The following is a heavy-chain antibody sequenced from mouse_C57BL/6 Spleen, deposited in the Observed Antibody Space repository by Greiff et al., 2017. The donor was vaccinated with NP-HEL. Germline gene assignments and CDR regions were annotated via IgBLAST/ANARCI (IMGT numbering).Heavy chain of an antibody. J-gene: IGHJ4*01. V-gene: IGHV1-18*01. CDR3: SRGLFRYLDY. CDR2: INPNNGGT. CDR1: GYTFTDYN. D-gene: IGHD1-1*01. Sequence: EVLLVESGPELVKPGASVKISCKASGYTFTDYNMDWVKQSPGQSLEWIGDINPNNGGTNYNQKFKGKATLTVDKSSSTAYMELRSLTSEDSAVYYCSRGLFRYLDYWGQGTSVTVSS.